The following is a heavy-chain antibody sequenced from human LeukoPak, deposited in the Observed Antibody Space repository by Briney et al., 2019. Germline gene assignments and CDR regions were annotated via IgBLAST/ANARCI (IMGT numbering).Heavy chain of an antibody. CDR2: IYYSGST. Sequence: SETLSLTCTVSGGSISSYYWSWIRQPPGKGLEWIGYIYYSGSTNYNPSLKSRVTISVDTSKNQFSLKLSSVTAADTAVYYCARDEVGSCWYGFNYWGQGTLVTVSS. CDR3: ARDEVGSCWYGFNY. D-gene: IGHD6-13*01. CDR1: GGSISSYY. J-gene: IGHJ4*02. V-gene: IGHV4-59*01.